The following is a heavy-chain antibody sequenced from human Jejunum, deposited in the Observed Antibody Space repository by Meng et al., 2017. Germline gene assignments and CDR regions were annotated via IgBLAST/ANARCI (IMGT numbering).Heavy chain of an antibody. Sequence: ASVKVSCKASGYTFTNYYLHWVRQAPGQGLECMGWINPNSGGADYAQRFQARVTLTWDPSISTAYMELSGLRSDDTAVYYCARGGTIAAASEINSDAFDIWGQGTMVTVSS. J-gene: IGHJ3*02. CDR3: ARGGTIAAASEINSDAFDI. V-gene: IGHV1-2*02. CDR1: GYTFTNYY. CDR2: INPNSGGA. D-gene: IGHD6-25*01.